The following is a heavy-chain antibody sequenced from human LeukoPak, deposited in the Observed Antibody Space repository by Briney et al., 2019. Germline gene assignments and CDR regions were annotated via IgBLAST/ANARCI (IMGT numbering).Heavy chain of an antibody. CDR2: ISGYNGNT. D-gene: IGHD2-15*01. CDR1: GDTFTTYG. J-gene: IGHJ4*02. V-gene: IGHV1-18*01. CDR3: ARGLSCSGNTCYAAHFDS. Sequence: ASVKVSCKASGDTFTTYGITWVRQAPGQGLEWMGWISGYNGNTEYTQKFQGRVAMTRDTSTSTAYMELRSLRSGDTAAYYCARGLSCSGNTCYAAHFDSWGQGTLVTVSS.